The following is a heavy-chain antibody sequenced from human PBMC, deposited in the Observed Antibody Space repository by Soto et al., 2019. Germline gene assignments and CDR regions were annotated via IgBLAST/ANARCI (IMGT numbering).Heavy chain of an antibody. CDR1: GYTFTTYG. CDR2: IRAYSGNT. CDR3: ARGRYGDY. J-gene: IGHJ4*02. V-gene: IGHV1-18*01. D-gene: IGHD4-17*01. Sequence: QVQLVQSGAEVKKPGASVKVSCKASGYTFTTYGISWVRQAPGQGLEWVGWIRAYSGNTKYAQKLHGRVTVTTDTSTSTDYMEVRSRRSDDTAVYYCARGRYGDYWGQGTLVT.